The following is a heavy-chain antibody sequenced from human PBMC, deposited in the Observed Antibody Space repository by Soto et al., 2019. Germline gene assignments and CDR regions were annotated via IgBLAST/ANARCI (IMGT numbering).Heavy chain of an antibody. Sequence: GASVKVSCKVSGYTLTELSMHWVRQAPGKGLEWMGGFDPEDGETIYAQKFQGRVTRTEDTSTDTAYMELSSLRSEDTAVYYCATEFGLNYYGSNCFDPWGQGTLVTVSS. CDR3: ATEFGLNYYGSNCFDP. J-gene: IGHJ5*02. V-gene: IGHV1-24*01. CDR1: GYTLTELS. D-gene: IGHD3-10*01. CDR2: FDPEDGET.